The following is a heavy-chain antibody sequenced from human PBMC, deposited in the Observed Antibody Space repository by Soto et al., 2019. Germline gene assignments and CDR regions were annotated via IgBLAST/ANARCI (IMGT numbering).Heavy chain of an antibody. D-gene: IGHD3-10*01. CDR3: ARVGQVVRGVTHYYYYGMDV. CDR2: IIPIFGTA. J-gene: IGHJ6*02. V-gene: IGHV1-69*13. Sequence: SVKVSCKASGGTFSSYAISWVRQAPGQGLEWMGGIIPIFGTANYAQKFQGRVTTTADESTSTAYTELSSLRSEDTAVYYCARVGQVVRGVTHYYYYGMDVWGQGTTVTV. CDR1: GGTFSSYA.